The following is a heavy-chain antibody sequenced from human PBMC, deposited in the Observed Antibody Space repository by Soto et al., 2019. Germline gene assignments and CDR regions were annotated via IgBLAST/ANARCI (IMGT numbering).Heavy chain of an antibody. V-gene: IGHV1-2*02. CDR1: GYIFTDYY. CDR3: ARDQGNSSSWPIDF. D-gene: IGHD6-13*01. J-gene: IGHJ4*02. Sequence: QVQLEQSGADVKKPGASVKVSCKTSGYIFTDYYIHWVRQAPGQGLEWMGYINPKTGGTTYAQKFPARVTLTRDTSVNTAYIDLSSLKFNDTAVYYCARDQGNSSSWPIDFWGQGTVVTVSS. CDR2: INPKTGGT.